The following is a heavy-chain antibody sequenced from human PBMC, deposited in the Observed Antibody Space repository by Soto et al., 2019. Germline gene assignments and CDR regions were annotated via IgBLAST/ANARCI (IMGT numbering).Heavy chain of an antibody. CDR3: ASSYGSGYRAFDY. J-gene: IGHJ4*02. V-gene: IGHV1-69*02. D-gene: IGHD3-10*01. Sequence: QVQLVQSGAEVKRPGSSVKVSCKASGDTFTFYSINWVRQAPGLGLEWMGRINPILSMSNYAQRFQGRVTMTADKSKRTAYMELSSLRSEDTAIYFCASSYGSGYRAFDYWGQGALVTVSS. CDR1: GDTFTFYS. CDR2: INPILSMS.